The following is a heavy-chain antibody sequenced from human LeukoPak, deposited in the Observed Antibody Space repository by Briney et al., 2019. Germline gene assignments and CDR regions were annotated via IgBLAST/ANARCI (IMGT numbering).Heavy chain of an antibody. CDR1: GFTFSSYA. Sequence: PSGSVTLSCATAGFTFSSYAMSWVRQAPGQGLEWVSDLSNSGGSTYYADSVKGRFTISRDNSKNTLYLQMNSLRAEDTAVYDCAKDGIAGADNSHFDNWGQGTLVTVSS. CDR2: LSNSGGST. D-gene: IGHD4-23*01. V-gene: IGHV3-23*01. CDR3: AKDGIAGADNSHFDN. J-gene: IGHJ4*02.